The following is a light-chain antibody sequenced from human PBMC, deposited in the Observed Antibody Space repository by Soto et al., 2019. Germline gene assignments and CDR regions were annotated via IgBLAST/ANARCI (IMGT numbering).Light chain of an antibody. CDR1: QSVSSNY. V-gene: IGKV3-20*01. CDR3: QQYGSSPTWT. J-gene: IGKJ1*01. CDR2: GAS. Sequence: ESVLTQSPGTLSLSPGERATLSCRASQSVSSNYLAWYQQKPGQAPRLLIYGASTRATGIPDGFSGSGSGTDFTLTISRLEPADSAVYYCQQYGSSPTWTFGQGTKVDIK.